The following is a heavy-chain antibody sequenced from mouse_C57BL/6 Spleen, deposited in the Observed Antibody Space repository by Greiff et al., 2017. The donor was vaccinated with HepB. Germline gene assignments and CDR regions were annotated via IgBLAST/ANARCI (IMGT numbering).Heavy chain of an antibody. D-gene: IGHD2-4*01. J-gene: IGHJ2*01. CDR3: ARVYDYGDYFDY. V-gene: IGHV5-6*01. CDR1: GFTFSSYG. Sequence: VESGGDLVKPGGSLKLSCAASGFTFSSYGMSWVRQTPDKRLEWVATISSGGSYTYYPDSVKGRFTISRDNAKNPLYLQMSSLKSEDTAMYYCARVYDYGDYFDYWGQGTTLTVSS. CDR2: ISSGGSYT.